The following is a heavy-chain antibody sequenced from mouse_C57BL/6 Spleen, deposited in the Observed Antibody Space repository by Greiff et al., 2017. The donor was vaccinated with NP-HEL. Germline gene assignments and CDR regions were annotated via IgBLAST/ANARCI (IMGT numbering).Heavy chain of an antibody. J-gene: IGHJ2*01. Sequence: QVQLKQPGAELVKPGASVKLSCKASGYTFTSYWMHWVKQRPGQGLEWIGMIHPNSGSTNYNEKFKSKATLTVDKSSSTAYMQLSSLTSEDSAVYYCARPSTVVATESFGYWGQGTTLTVSS. V-gene: IGHV1-64*01. CDR1: GYTFTSYW. CDR2: IHPNSGST. CDR3: ARPSTVVATESFGY. D-gene: IGHD1-1*01.